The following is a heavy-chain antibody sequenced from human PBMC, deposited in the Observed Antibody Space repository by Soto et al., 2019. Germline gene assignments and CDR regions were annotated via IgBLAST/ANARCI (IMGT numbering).Heavy chain of an antibody. CDR3: ARTMNIAYYNSRGDYSH. D-gene: IGHD3-22*01. CDR2: IIPLFGTT. J-gene: IGHJ4*02. V-gene: IGHV1-69*06. Sequence: QVQPVQSGAEVRKPGSSVKVSCKASGDTFSSHAISWVRQAPGQGLEWMGGIIPLFGTTNYPQKFQGRATITADKSTTTAYMELSSLRSEDTAVYYFARTMNIAYYNSRGDYSHWGQGTLVIVSS. CDR1: GDTFSSHA.